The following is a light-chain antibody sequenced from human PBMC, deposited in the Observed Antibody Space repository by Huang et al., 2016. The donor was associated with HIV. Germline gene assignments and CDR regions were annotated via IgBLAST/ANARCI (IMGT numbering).Light chain of an antibody. J-gene: IGKJ1*01. V-gene: IGKV3-15*01. CDR3: QQYNNWPSGT. CDR2: GAS. CDR1: QSVTSN. Sequence: EIVMTQSPATLSVSPGERATLSCRASQSVTSNLAWYQQKPGQAPRLLISGASTRATGIPARCSGSGSGTEFTLTISSLQSEDFAVYYCQQYNNWPSGTFGQGTKVEIK.